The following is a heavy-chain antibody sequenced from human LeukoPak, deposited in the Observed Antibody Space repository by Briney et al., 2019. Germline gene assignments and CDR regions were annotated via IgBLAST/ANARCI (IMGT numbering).Heavy chain of an antibody. CDR1: GFSFSMYW. D-gene: IGHD1-14*01. CDR3: ARDNPAGP. CDR2: IKQDGSEK. J-gene: IGHJ5*02. V-gene: IGHV3-7*03. Sequence: GGSLRLSCAVSGFSFSMYWMSWVRQAPGKGLEWVANIKQDGSEKYYVDSVKGRFTISRDNAKNSLYLQMNSLRAEDTAEYYCARDNPAGPWGQGTLVTVSS.